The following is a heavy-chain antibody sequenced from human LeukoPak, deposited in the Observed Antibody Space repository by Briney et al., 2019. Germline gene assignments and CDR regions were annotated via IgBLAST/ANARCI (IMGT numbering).Heavy chain of an antibody. CDR3: ARDWVD. J-gene: IGHJ4*02. CDR2: IKQDGNEK. Sequence: TGGSLRLSCAASGFTFSRYWMSWVRQAPGKGLEWVANIKQDGNEKYYADPVKGRFTISRDNAKNSLYLQMNSLRADDTAIYYCARDWVDWGQGTLVTVSS. V-gene: IGHV3-7*01. CDR1: GFTFSRYW. D-gene: IGHD2-15*01.